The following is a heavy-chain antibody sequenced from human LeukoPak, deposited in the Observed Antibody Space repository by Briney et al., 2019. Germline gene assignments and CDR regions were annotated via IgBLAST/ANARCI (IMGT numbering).Heavy chain of an antibody. Sequence: SETLSLTCTVSGGTISSYYWGWIRQPPGKGLEWIGSIYYSGSTYYNPSLKSRVTISVDTSKNQFSLKLSSVTAADTAVYYCARLAYYYDSSGYYAAGYFDLWGRGTLVTVSS. V-gene: IGHV4-39*01. CDR3: ARLAYYYDSSGYYAAGYFDL. CDR2: IYYSGST. D-gene: IGHD3-22*01. J-gene: IGHJ2*01. CDR1: GGTISSYY.